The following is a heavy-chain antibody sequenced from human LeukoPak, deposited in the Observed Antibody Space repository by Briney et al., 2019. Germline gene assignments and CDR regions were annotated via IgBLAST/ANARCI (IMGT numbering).Heavy chain of an antibody. CDR1: SYSISSSNW. J-gene: IGHJ3*01. D-gene: IGHD5-18*01. CDR2: IYYSGSI. V-gene: IGHV4-28*05. CDR3: ARRPWYSYDHGDAFKL. Sequence: SETLSLTCAVSSYSISSSNWWGWIRQPPGKGLEWIGYIYYSGSIYYNPSLKSRVTMSVDTSKNQFSLKLSSVTAVDTAVYYCARRPWYSYDHGDAFKLWGQGTMVTVSS.